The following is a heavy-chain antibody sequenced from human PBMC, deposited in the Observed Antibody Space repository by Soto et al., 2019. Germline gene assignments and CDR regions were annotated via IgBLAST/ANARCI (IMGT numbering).Heavy chain of an antibody. CDR2: IIGSGNT. CDR3: VTGSPSPARRPGDY. D-gene: IGHD6-6*01. Sequence: PGGSLRLSCAASGFAFSNYDMTWVRQAPGKGLEWVSGIIGSGNTYYADSVKGRFTISRDNSRNTLYLQLSSLRAEDTAVYYCVTGSPSPARRPGDYWGQGTLVTVSS. CDR1: GFAFSNYD. J-gene: IGHJ4*02. V-gene: IGHV3-23*01.